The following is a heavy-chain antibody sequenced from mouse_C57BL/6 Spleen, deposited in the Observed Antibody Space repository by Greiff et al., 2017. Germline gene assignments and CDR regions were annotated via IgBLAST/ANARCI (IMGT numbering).Heavy chain of an antibody. V-gene: IGHV14-3*01. D-gene: IGHD1-1*01. CDR3: ARKFHYYGSCFAY. CDR1: GFNINNTY. Sequence: EVQLQQSVAELVRPGASVKLSCTASGFNINNTYMHWVKQRPEQGLEWIGRIDPANGNTNYAPKFQGKATITADKSSSTAYLQLSSLTSEDTAIYYCARKFHYYGSCFAYWGQGTTLTVSA. J-gene: IGHJ2*01. CDR2: IDPANGNT.